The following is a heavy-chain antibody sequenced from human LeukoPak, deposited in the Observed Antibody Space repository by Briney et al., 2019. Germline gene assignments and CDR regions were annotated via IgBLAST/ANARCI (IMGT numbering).Heavy chain of an antibody. CDR2: IYYTGST. V-gene: IGHV4-31*03. D-gene: IGHD1-7*01. Sequence: SQTLSLTCTVSGDSITSGGSYWTWLRQHPGRGLEWIGYIYYTGSTFYNPSLKSRLTLSVDTSKNQSTLKLTSMTAADTAVYFCARAVPEFRTWGQGTLVTVSS. J-gene: IGHJ4*02. CDR3: ARAVPEFRT. CDR1: GDSITSGGSY.